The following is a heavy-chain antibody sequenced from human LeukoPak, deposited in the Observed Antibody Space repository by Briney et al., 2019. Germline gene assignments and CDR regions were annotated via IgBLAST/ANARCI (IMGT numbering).Heavy chain of an antibody. CDR2: ISHNGGDT. Sequence: GGSLRLSCAASGFVFPTYRLNWVRQAPGKGLEWVSSISHNGGDTYYAASVKGRSTISRDNAKNSLDLQMNSLTAEDTALYYCARDIGGNFDYWGQGTLVIVSS. D-gene: IGHD2-15*01. V-gene: IGHV3-21*01. CDR3: ARDIGGNFDY. CDR1: GFVFPTYR. J-gene: IGHJ4*02.